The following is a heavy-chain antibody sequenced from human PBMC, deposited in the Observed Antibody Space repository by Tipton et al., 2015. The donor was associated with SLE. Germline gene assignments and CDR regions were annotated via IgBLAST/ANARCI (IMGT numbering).Heavy chain of an antibody. CDR1: GFTFSSYA. D-gene: IGHD1-1*01. CDR3: AKDGNWNDGYNWFDP. V-gene: IGHV3-23*01. CDR2: ISGSGGST. Sequence: GSLRLSCAASGFTFSSYAMSWVRQAPGKGLEWVSAISGSGGSTYYADSVKGRFTISRDNSKNTLYLQMNSLRAEDTAVYYCAKDGNWNDGYNWFDPWGQGTLVTVSS. J-gene: IGHJ5*02.